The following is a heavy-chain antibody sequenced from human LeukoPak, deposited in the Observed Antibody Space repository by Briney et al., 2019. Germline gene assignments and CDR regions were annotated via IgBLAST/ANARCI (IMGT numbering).Heavy chain of an antibody. CDR1: GYTFTSYG. CDR3: ARDPGFGGYFDY. D-gene: IGHD3-10*01. V-gene: IGHV1-18*01. J-gene: IGHJ4*02. CDR2: ISACSGNT. Sequence: ASVKVSCKAAGYTFTSYGISWVRQPPGRGREWMGWISACSGNTNYAQKLEGRVTMTTQTSTSTAYIELRSLRSDDTAVYYCARDPGFGGYFDYWGQGALVTVSS.